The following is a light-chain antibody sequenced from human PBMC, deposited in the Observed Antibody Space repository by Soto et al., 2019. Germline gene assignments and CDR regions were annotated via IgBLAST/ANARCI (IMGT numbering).Light chain of an antibody. Sequence: EIVMTQSPATPSLSPGERATLSCRASQSVSSSYLAWYQQKPGQAPRLLIYGASTRAAGLPARFSGSGSGTEFTLTISSLQSEDFAVYYCQQYDKWPITFGQGTDWRL. J-gene: IGKJ5*01. CDR2: GAS. CDR3: QQYDKWPIT. CDR1: QSVSSSY. V-gene: IGKV3-15*01.